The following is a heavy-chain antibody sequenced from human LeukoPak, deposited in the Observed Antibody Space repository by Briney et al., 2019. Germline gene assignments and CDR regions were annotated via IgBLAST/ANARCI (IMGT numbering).Heavy chain of an antibody. V-gene: IGHV3-7*03. CDR3: AKDGGLWVSAHWGDS. CDR1: GLIFSTSW. J-gene: IGHJ4*02. D-gene: IGHD7-27*01. CDR2: IKTDGSET. Sequence: GGSLRLSCAVSGLIFSTSWMDWVRQAPGKGLEWVGHIKTDGSETYYLDSLRGRFSISRDNTNNALYLQMNSLRVEDTAVYYCAKDGGLWVSAHWGDSWGRGTLVTVSS.